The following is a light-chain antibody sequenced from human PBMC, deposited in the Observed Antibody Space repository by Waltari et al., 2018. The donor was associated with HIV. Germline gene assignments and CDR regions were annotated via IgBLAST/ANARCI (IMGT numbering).Light chain of an antibody. CDR1: QSVRSY. J-gene: IGKJ1*01. CDR2: DTS. V-gene: IGKV3-11*01. CDR3: QQRSRWPLT. Sequence: ESVLTQSPPTLSFSPGERDTLSCWASQSVRSYLAWYQQRPDQAPRLLIYDTSNRATGIPARFSGSGSGTDFTLTISSLEPEDFAVYYCQQRSRWPLTLGQGTNVEFK.